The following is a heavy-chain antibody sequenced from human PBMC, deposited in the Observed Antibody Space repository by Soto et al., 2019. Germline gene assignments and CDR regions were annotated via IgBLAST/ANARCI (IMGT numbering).Heavy chain of an antibody. CDR2: IHPNSGGT. V-gene: IGHV1-2*02. CDR3: AGDRLDVRLFVP. Sequence: ASVKVSCTASGYTFTGYYMHWVRQAPGQGLEWMGWIHPNSGGTNYAQKFQGRVTMTRGTSISTAFMELSRLRPDDTAVYSCAGDRLDVRLFVPLDQGTLLTVSS. CDR1: GYTFTGYY. D-gene: IGHD3-22*01. J-gene: IGHJ5*02.